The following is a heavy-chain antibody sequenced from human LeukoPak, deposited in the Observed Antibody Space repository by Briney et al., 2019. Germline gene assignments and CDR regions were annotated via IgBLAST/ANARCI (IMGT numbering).Heavy chain of an antibody. J-gene: IGHJ6*03. CDR2: INHSGST. D-gene: IGHD4-11*01. V-gene: IGHV4-34*01. CDR1: GFTFSSSG. Sequence: GSLRLSCAASGFTFSSSGMHWVRQAPGKGLEWIGEINHSGSTNYNPSLKSRVTISVDTSKNQFSLKLRSVTAADTAVYYCARGHSIEPYYYYYYMDVWGKGTTVTVSS. CDR3: ARGHSIEPYYYYYYMDV.